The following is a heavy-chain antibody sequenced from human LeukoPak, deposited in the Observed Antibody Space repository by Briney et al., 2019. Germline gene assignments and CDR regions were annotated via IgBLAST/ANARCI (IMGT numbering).Heavy chain of an antibody. Sequence: ASVKVSCKASGYIFSSYGIAWVRQAPGQGLEWMGWISGYNGDTNYAQKLQGRVSMTTDTSTITAYMELRSLTSDDTALYYCARSSLGTITAGPFDYWGQGTLVTVSS. CDR3: ARSSLGTITAGPFDY. D-gene: IGHD5-12*01. V-gene: IGHV1-18*01. CDR2: ISGYNGDT. CDR1: GYIFSSYG. J-gene: IGHJ4*02.